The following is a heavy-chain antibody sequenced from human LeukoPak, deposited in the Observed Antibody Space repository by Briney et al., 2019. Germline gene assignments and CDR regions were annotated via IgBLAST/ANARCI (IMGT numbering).Heavy chain of an antibody. Sequence: GGSLRLSCAAFRFTFSSYAMSWVRQAPGKGLEWVSSISGSGGSTYYADSVKGRFTISRDNSKNTLYLQMNSLRAGDTAIYYCAKKGYSTGWYTDYWGQGTLVTVPS. V-gene: IGHV3-23*01. D-gene: IGHD6-19*01. J-gene: IGHJ4*02. CDR1: RFTFSSYA. CDR2: ISGSGGST. CDR3: AKKGYSTGWYTDY.